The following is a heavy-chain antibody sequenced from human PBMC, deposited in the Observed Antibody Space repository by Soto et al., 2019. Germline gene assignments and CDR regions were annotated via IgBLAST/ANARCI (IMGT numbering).Heavy chain of an antibody. CDR1: GGSISSSNR. Sequence: SETLSLTCAVSGGSISSSNRWSWVRQPPGKGLEWIGEIYHSGSTNYNPSLKSRVTISVDKSKNQFSLKLSSVTAADTAVYYCARDLGAAETHYGMDVWGQGTTVTVSS. J-gene: IGHJ6*02. CDR2: IYHSGST. V-gene: IGHV4-4*02. D-gene: IGHD3-3*01. CDR3: ARDLGAAETHYGMDV.